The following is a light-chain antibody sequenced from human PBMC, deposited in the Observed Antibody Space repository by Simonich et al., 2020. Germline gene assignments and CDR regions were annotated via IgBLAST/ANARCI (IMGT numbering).Light chain of an antibody. V-gene: IGKV4-1*01. CDR2: FAS. CDR1: TSVLYSSNNKNY. CDR3: QQYYSTPPWT. Sequence: DIVMTQSPDPLAVSLGERATINCKSSTSVLYSSNNKNYLAWYQQKPVQPPKLLIYFASTRESGVPYRVSGSGFVTDFTLTISSLQAEDVAVYYCQQYYSTPPWTFGQGTKVEIK. J-gene: IGKJ1*01.